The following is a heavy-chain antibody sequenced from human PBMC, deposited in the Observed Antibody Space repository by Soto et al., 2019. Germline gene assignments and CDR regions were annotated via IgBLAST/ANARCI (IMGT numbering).Heavy chain of an antibody. Sequence: GGSLRLSXAASGFTFSSYAMSWVRQAPGKGLEWVSAISGSGGSTYYADSVKGRFTISRDNSKNTLYLQMNSLRAEDTAVYYRAKDLYGPGSSPFWFDPWGQGTLVTVS. CDR3: AKDLYGPGSSPFWFDP. J-gene: IGHJ5*02. CDR1: GFTFSSYA. D-gene: IGHD3-10*01. CDR2: ISGSGGST. V-gene: IGHV3-23*01.